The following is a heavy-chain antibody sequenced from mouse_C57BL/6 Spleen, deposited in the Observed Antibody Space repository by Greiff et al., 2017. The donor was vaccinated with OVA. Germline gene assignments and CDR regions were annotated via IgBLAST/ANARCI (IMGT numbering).Heavy chain of an antibody. Sequence: EVKLQQSGPELVKPGASVKIPCKASGYSFTDYNMDWVKQSHGKSLEWIGDINPNNGGTIYNQKFKGKATLTVDQSSSTAYMELRSLTSEDTAVYYCGRWGFRQDWYFDVWGTGTTVTVSS. CDR1: GYSFTDYN. J-gene: IGHJ1*03. V-gene: IGHV1-18*01. D-gene: IGHD3-2*01. CDR3: GRWGFRQDWYFDV. CDR2: INPNNGGT.